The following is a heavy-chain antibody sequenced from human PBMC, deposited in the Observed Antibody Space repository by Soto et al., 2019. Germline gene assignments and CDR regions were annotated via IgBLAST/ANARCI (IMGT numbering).Heavy chain of an antibody. CDR1: GFTFSSYA. CDR3: AKGATVTTWGVDGMDV. J-gene: IGHJ6*02. CDR2: ISGSGGST. V-gene: IGHV3-23*01. D-gene: IGHD4-4*01. Sequence: GGSLRLSCAASGFTFSSYAMSWVRQAPGKGLEWVSAISGSGGSTYYADSVKGRFTISRDNSKNTLYLQMNSLRAEDTAVYYCAKGATVTTWGVDGMDVWGQGTTVTVSS.